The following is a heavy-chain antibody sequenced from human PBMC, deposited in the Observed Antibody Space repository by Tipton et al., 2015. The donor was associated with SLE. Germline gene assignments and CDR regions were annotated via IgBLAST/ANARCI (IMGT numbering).Heavy chain of an antibody. J-gene: IGHJ4*02. Sequence: GLVKPSETLSLTCTVSGDSISSYYWSWLRQPPGKGLEWLGYIYYSGSTNYNPSLKSRVTISVDTSKNQFSLKLSSVTAADTAVYYCARAPLGDYYFDYWGQGTLVTVSS. CDR3: ARAPLGDYYFDY. V-gene: IGHV4-59*01. CDR1: GDSISSYY. CDR2: IYYSGST. D-gene: IGHD3-3*01.